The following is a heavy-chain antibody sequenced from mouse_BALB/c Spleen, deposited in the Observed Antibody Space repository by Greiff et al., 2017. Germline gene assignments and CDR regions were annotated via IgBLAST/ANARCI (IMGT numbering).Heavy chain of an antibody. CDR3: ARAYYRYDEAWFAY. D-gene: IGHD2-14*01. CDR1: GFTFTDYY. J-gene: IGHJ3*01. CDR2: IRNKANGYTT. Sequence: EVNLVESGGGLVQPGGSLRLSCATSGFTFTDYYMSWVRQPPGKALEWLGFIRNKANGYTTEYSASVKGRFTISRDNSQSILYLQMNTLRAEDSATYYCARAYYRYDEAWFAYWGQGTLVTVSA. V-gene: IGHV7-3*02.